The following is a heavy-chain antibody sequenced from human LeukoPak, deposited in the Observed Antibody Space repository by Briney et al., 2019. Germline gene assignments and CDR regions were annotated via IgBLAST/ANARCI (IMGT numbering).Heavy chain of an antibody. CDR3: AKPHYCSSTSCYGESPFDY. J-gene: IGHJ4*02. CDR1: RFTFSSYG. Sequence: GGSLRLSCAASRFTFSSYGMHWVRQAPGKGLEWVAVISYDGSNKYYTDSVKGRFTISRDNSKNTLYLQMNSLRAEDTAVYYCAKPHYCSSTSCYGESPFDYWGQGTLVTVSS. CDR2: ISYDGSNK. D-gene: IGHD2-2*01. V-gene: IGHV3-30*18.